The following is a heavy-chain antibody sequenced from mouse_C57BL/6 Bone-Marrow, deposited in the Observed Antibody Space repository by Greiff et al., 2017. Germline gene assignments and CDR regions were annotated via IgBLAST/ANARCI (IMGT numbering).Heavy chain of an antibody. Sequence: VQLQQPGAELVKPGASVKMSCKASGYTFTSYWITWVKQRPGQGLEWIGDIYPGSGCTNYNEKFKSKATLTVDTSSSTAYLQLSSLTSEDSAIYYCARPPYYGNYEDYFDYWGQGTTLTVSS. J-gene: IGHJ2*01. CDR2: IYPGSGCT. D-gene: IGHD2-10*01. CDR1: GYTFTSYW. V-gene: IGHV1-55*01. CDR3: ARPPYYGNYEDYFDY.